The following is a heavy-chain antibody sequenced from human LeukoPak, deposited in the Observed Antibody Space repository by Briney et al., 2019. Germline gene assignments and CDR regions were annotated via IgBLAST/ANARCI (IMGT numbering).Heavy chain of an antibody. CDR1: GFTVSSNY. D-gene: IGHD6-19*01. CDR2: IYSGGST. CDR3: ARGSGASSGWPYYYYGMDV. Sequence: GGSLRLSCAASGFTVSSNYMSWVRQAPGKGLEWVSVIYSGGSTYYEDSVKGRFTISRDNSKNTLYLQMNSLRAEDTAVYYCARGSGASSGWPYYYYGMDVWGQGTTVTVSS. V-gene: IGHV3-53*01. J-gene: IGHJ6*02.